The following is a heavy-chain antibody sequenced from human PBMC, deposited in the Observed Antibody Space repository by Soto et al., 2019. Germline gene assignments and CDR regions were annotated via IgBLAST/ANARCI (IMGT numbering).Heavy chain of an antibody. V-gene: IGHV3-33*01. CDR1: GFTFSSYG. CDR3: ARPGIAVAGTQGDYFDY. D-gene: IGHD6-19*01. Sequence: GGSLRLSCAASGFTFSSYGMHWVRQAPGKGLEWVAVIWYDGSNKYYADSVKGRFTISRDNSKNTLYLQMNSLRAEDTAVYYCARPGIAVAGTQGDYFDYWGQGTLVTVS. J-gene: IGHJ4*02. CDR2: IWYDGSNK.